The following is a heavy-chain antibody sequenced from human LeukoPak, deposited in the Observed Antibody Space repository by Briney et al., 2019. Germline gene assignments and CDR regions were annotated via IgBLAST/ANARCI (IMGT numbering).Heavy chain of an antibody. Sequence: GGPLRLSCAASGFTFRSYAMIWVRQAPGKGLEWVLVITGSGASTYYADSVTGRFTISRDNSKNTLYLPMNSLTAEDTAVYYCAKDPVVGATSYWGQGTLVTVSS. CDR3: AKDPVVGATSY. CDR2: ITGSGAST. D-gene: IGHD1-26*01. CDR1: GFTFRSYA. J-gene: IGHJ4*02. V-gene: IGHV3-23*01.